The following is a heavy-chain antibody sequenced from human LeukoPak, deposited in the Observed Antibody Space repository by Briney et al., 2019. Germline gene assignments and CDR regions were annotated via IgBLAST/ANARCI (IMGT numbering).Heavy chain of an antibody. CDR3: AKVPRGYSYGLYYFDY. Sequence: GGSLRLSCAASGFTVSSNYMSWVRQAPGKGLEWVSVIYSGGSTYYADSVKGRFTISRDNSKNTLYLQMNSLRAEDTAVYYCAKVPRGYSYGLYYFDYWGQGTLVTVSS. D-gene: IGHD5-18*01. V-gene: IGHV3-53*01. CDR2: IYSGGST. CDR1: GFTVSSNY. J-gene: IGHJ4*02.